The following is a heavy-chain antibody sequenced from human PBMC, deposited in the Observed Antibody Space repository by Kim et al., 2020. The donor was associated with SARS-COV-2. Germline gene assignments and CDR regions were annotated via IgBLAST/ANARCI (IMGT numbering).Heavy chain of an antibody. CDR2: SRNKANTYTT. CDR1: GLTFSDHN. V-gene: IGHV3-72*01. D-gene: IGHD4-4*01. Sequence: GGSLRLSCAASGLTFSDHNIHWVRQAPGKGLEWVGRSRNKANTYTTPYAASVKGRFTISRDDSKTSLYLQMSSLKTDDTAVYYCACGQGGSNHGGDVWG. CDR3: ACGQGGSNHGGDV. J-gene: IGHJ6*02.